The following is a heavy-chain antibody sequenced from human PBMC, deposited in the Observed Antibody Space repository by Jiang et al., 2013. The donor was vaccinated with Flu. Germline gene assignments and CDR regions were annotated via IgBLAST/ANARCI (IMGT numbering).Heavy chain of an antibody. CDR1: GGSISGNY. J-gene: IGHJ4*02. CDR2: IYYSGNT. Sequence: PGLVKLSETLSLTCTVSGGSISGNYWSWIRQPPGKGLEWIGYIYYSGNTYYNPSLKSRVTISVDMSKNQFSLKLTSVSAADTAVYYCARDRSRVFDYWGQGTLVTVSS. D-gene: IGHD3-16*02. V-gene: IGHV4-59*01. CDR3: ARDRSRVFDY.